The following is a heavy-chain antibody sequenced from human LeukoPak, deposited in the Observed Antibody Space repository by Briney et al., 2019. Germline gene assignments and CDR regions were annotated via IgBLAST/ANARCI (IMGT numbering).Heavy chain of an antibody. J-gene: IGHJ5*02. D-gene: IGHD2-2*01. Sequence: SETLSLTCTVSGGSISSYYWSWIRQPPGKGLEWIGYIYHSGSTNYNPSLKSRVTISVDTSKNQFSLKLSSVTAADTAVYYCARHGGVPALSVHWFDPWGQGTLVTVSS. V-gene: IGHV4-59*08. CDR2: IYHSGST. CDR3: ARHGGVPALSVHWFDP. CDR1: GGSISSYY.